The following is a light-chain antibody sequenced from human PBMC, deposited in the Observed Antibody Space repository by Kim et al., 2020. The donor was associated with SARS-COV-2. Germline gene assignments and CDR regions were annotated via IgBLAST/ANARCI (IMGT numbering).Light chain of an antibody. CDR1: QNIGTY. CDR3: QHYNSYPYT. Sequence: SVGDRVTNSCRAGQNIGTYLAWYQHKSGKAPTLLVYQASSLENGVPSRFSGSGSETEFILTINSLQPDDFATYYCQHYNSYPYTFGQGTKLEI. V-gene: IGKV1-5*03. J-gene: IGKJ2*01. CDR2: QAS.